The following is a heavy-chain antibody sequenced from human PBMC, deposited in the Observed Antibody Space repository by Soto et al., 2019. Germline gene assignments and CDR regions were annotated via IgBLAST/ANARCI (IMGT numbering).Heavy chain of an antibody. CDR1: GFSFSISP. D-gene: IGHD7-27*01. J-gene: IGHJ5*01. Sequence: QVQLVESGGGVVQPGRSLRLSCAASGFSFSISPMHWVRQAPGKGPEWVALISYDGTNNFYADSVKGRFTISRDHSKSTLSMEVDSPRPEDAAVYYCARDPKTSGGQHWAFNFFDSWGQGTLVTVSS. CDR2: ISYDGTNN. V-gene: IGHV3-30-3*01. CDR3: ARDPKTSGGQHWAFNFFDS.